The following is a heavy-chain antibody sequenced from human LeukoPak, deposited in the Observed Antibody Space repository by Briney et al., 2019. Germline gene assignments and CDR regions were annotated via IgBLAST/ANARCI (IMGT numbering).Heavy chain of an antibody. Sequence: PSETLSPTCTVSGGSISSYYWSWIRQPPGKGLEWIGYIYYSGSTNYNPSLKSRVTISVVTSKNQFSLKLSSVTAADTAVYYCAGSSTSWGDYWGQGTLVTVSS. V-gene: IGHV4-59*01. D-gene: IGHD2-2*01. CDR2: IYYSGST. J-gene: IGHJ4*02. CDR3: AGSSTSWGDY. CDR1: GGSISSYY.